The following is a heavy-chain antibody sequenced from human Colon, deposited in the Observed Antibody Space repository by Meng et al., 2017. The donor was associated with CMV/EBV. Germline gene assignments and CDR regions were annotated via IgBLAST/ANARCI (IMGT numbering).Heavy chain of an antibody. CDR3: ARDLAIFGVVTENF. D-gene: IGHD3-3*01. CDR1: GFSFSSYT. J-gene: IGHJ4*02. CDR2: ISWSSTYI. V-gene: IGHV3-21*01. Sequence: GGSLRLSCVTSGFSFSSYTMNWVRQAPGKGLEWVASISWSSTYIFYSDSVKGRFTISRDNAKNSLFLQMSSLRAKDTAVYYCARDLAIFGVVTENFWGQGTLVTVSS.